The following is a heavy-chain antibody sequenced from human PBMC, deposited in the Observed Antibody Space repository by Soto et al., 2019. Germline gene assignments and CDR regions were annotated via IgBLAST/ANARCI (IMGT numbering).Heavy chain of an antibody. J-gene: IGHJ4*02. CDR2: ISGSGGTT. D-gene: IGHD3-22*01. CDR1: GFTFSKYA. Sequence: GGSLRLSCAASGFTFSKYALSWVRQAPGKGLEWVSAISGSGGTTHYADSVKGRVTISRDNSKDTVFLQMDSLRAEDTAVYSCAKYYYDRSGSPLAFDYWGQGTLVTVSS. V-gene: IGHV3-23*01. CDR3: AKYYYDRSGSPLAFDY.